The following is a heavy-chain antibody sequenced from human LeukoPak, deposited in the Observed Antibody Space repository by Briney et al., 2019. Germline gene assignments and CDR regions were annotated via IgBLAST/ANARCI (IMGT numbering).Heavy chain of an antibody. Sequence: PSETLSLTCAVCGGSISSSNWWSWVRPPPGKGLEGIGEIYHSGSTNYNPSLKSRVTISVDKSKNQFSLKLSSVTAADTAVYYCARGGGSCSGYYFDYWGQGTLVTVSS. CDR3: ARGGGSCSGYYFDY. CDR1: GGSISSSNW. CDR2: IYHSGST. J-gene: IGHJ4*02. V-gene: IGHV4-4*02. D-gene: IGHD2-15*01.